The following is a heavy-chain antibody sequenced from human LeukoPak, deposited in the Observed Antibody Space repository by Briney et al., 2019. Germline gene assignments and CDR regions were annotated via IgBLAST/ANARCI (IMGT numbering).Heavy chain of an antibody. CDR2: INHSGST. D-gene: IGHD3-3*01. CDR1: GGSFSGYY. Sequence: PSETLSLTCAVYGGSFSGYYWSWIRQPPGKRLDWIGEINHSGSTNYNPSLKSRVTISVDTSKNQFSLKLSSVTAADTAVYYCARVPTYYDFSIDYWGQGTLVTVSS. CDR3: ARVPTYYDFSIDY. V-gene: IGHV4-34*01. J-gene: IGHJ4*02.